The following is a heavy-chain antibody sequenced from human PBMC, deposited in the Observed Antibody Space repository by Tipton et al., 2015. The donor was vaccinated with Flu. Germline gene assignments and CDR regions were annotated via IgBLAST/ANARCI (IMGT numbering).Heavy chain of an antibody. J-gene: IGHJ6*02. CDR3: TRVPYGEFYGMDV. CDR1: GFTFGDYA. CDR2: IKTKFHGGTA. Sequence: RSLRLSCTASGFTFGDYAMSWVRQAPGKGLEWVGFIKTKFHGGTAQYATSVQGRFAISRDDSKSIAFLQMNSLISEDTAVYFCTRVPYGEFYGMDVWGQGTTVAVS. D-gene: IGHD3-10*01. V-gene: IGHV3-49*04.